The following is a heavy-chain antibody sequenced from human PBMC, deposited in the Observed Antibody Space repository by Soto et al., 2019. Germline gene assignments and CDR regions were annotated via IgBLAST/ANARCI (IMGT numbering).Heavy chain of an antibody. D-gene: IGHD6-19*01. CDR1: GFTFSNYA. Sequence: GGSLRLSCAASGFTFSNYAMGWVRQAPGKGLEWVSGIGGGGGRTYYADSVKGRFTISRDNSKNTLYLQMNSVRVEDTAIYFCAKIAEAVAGTVYGYWGQGALVTVS. J-gene: IGHJ4*02. CDR2: IGGGGGRT. CDR3: AKIAEAVAGTVYGY. V-gene: IGHV3-23*01.